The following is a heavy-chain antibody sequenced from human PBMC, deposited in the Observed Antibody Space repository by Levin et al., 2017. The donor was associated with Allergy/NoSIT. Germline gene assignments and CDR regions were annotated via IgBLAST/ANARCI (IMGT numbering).Heavy chain of an antibody. Sequence: GESLKISCKGSGYSFTSYWIGWVRQMPGKGLEWMGIIYPGDSDTRYSPSFQGQVTISADKSISTAYLQWSSLKASDTAMYYCARLPFNIVLGGYYYYYGMDVWGQGTTVTVSS. V-gene: IGHV5-51*01. CDR2: IYPGDSDT. J-gene: IGHJ6*02. CDR3: ARLPFNIVLGGYYYYYGMDV. D-gene: IGHD2/OR15-2a*01. CDR1: GYSFTSYW.